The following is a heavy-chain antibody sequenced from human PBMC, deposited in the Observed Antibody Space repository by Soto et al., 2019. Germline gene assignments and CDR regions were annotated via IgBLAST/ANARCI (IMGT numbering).Heavy chain of an antibody. V-gene: IGHV1-46*01. Sequence: ASVKVSCKAPRDTFTSYYINWVRQAPGQGLEWMGVINPHGGSTAYAQKFKGRVTLTRDTSASTVYMEVSSLTSEDTAMYYCARSSGRNSRIIIEGNNRFAPWGQGTLVTVS. D-gene: IGHD1-26*01. J-gene: IGHJ5*02. CDR3: ARSSGRNSRIIIEGNNRFAP. CDR2: INPHGGST. CDR1: RDTFTSYY.